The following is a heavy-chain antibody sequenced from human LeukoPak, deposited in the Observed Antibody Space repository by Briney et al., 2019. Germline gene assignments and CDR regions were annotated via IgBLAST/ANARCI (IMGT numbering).Heavy chain of an antibody. CDR1: GYTFTSYG. V-gene: IGHV1-18*01. CDR3: AYSSSWADAFDI. D-gene: IGHD6-13*01. J-gene: IGHJ3*02. Sequence: ASVKVSCKASGYTFTSYGISWVRQAPGQGLEWMGWISAYNGNTNYAQKLQGRVTMTADTSTSTAYMELRSLRSDDTAVYYCAYSSSWADAFDIWGQGTMVTVSS. CDR2: ISAYNGNT.